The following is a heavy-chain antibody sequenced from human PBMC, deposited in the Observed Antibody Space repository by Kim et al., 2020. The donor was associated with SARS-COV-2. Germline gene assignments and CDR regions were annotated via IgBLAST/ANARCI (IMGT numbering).Heavy chain of an antibody. Sequence: SETLSLTCTVSGGSISSSSYYWGWIRQPPGKGLEWIGSIYYSGSTYYNPSLKSRVTISVDTSKNQFSLQLSPVTAADTAEYFSARPVASIAVAGAWSFDLWGRGALVTVSS. CDR2: IYYSGST. CDR1: GGSISSSSYY. J-gene: IGHJ2*01. CDR3: ARPVASIAVAGAWSFDL. V-gene: IGHV4-39*01. D-gene: IGHD6-19*01.